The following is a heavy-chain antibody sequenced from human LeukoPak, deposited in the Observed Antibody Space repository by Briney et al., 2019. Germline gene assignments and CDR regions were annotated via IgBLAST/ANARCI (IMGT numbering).Heavy chain of an antibody. CDR2: ISGSGGST. V-gene: IGHV3-23*01. D-gene: IGHD3-22*01. Sequence: GGSLRLSCAASGFTFSSYGMSWVRQAPGKGLEWVSAISGSGGSTYYADSVKGRFIISRDNSKNTLYLQMNSLRAEDTAVYYCANDGAYYDSSTDAFDIWGQGTMVTVSS. J-gene: IGHJ3*02. CDR1: GFTFSSYG. CDR3: ANDGAYYDSSTDAFDI.